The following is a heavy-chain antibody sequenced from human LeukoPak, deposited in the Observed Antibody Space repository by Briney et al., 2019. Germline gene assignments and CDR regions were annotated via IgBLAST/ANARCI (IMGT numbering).Heavy chain of an antibody. CDR2: INHSGST. Sequence: GSLRLSCAASGFTFSSYGMHRVRQPPGKGLEWIGEINHSGSTNYNPSLKSRVTISVDTSKNQFSLKLSSVTAADTAVYYCAAYYYDSSGYFDYWGQGTLVTVSS. D-gene: IGHD3-22*01. CDR1: GFTFSSYG. V-gene: IGHV4-34*08. J-gene: IGHJ4*02. CDR3: AAYYYDSSGYFDY.